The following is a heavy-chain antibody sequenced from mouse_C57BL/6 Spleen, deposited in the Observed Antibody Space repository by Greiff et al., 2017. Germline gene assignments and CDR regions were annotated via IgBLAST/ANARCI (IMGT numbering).Heavy chain of an antibody. J-gene: IGHJ4*01. V-gene: IGHV1-53*01. CDR3: ASMVTTDYYAMDY. CDR2: INPSNGGT. D-gene: IGHD2-2*01. CDR1: GYTFTSYW. Sequence: QVQLQQSGTELVKPGASVKLSCKASGYTFTSYWMHWVKQRPGQGLEWIGNINPSNGGTNYNEKFKSKATLTVDKSSSTAYMQLSSLTSEDSAVDYCASMVTTDYYAMDYWGQGTSVTVSS.